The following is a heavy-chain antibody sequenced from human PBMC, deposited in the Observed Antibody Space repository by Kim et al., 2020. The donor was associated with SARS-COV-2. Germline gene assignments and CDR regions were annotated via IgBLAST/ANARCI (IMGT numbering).Heavy chain of an antibody. CDR3: ATSETRIVGTLKFDP. D-gene: IGHD6-13*01. CDR1: GFSFSTYW. Sequence: GGSLRLSCAASGFSFSTYWMHWVRQAPGKGLVWVSRVDPYGYLTTYADSVKGRFTISRDNAKNTLYRQMTSLTGEDTAVYYCATSETRIVGTLKFDPWGRGTMVTVSS. CDR2: VDPYGYLT. V-gene: IGHV3-74*03. J-gene: IGHJ5*01.